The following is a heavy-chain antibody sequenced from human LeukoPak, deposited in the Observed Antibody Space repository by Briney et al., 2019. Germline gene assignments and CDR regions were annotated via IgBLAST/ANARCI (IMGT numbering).Heavy chain of an antibody. CDR2: IYTGGST. CDR3: AGTPTYYYDSSGYYHYVFDY. Sequence: SETLSLTCTVSGGSISSYYWSWIRQPPGKGLEWIGYIYTGGSTNNNPSLKSRVTISVDTSKNQFSLKLSSVTAAGTAVYYCAGTPTYYYDSSGYYHYVFDYWGQGTLVTVSS. J-gene: IGHJ4*02. CDR1: GGSISSYY. V-gene: IGHV4-4*09. D-gene: IGHD3-22*01.